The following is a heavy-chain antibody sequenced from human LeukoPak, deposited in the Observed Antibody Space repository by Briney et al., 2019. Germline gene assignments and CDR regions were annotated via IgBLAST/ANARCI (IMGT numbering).Heavy chain of an antibody. V-gene: IGHV3-33*01. CDR3: ARVSGMIVAVIDHRHDY. J-gene: IGHJ4*02. CDR1: GFTFSSYG. CDR2: IWYDGSNK. D-gene: IGHD3-22*01. Sequence: GRSLRLSCAASGFTFSSYGMHWVRQAPGKGLEWVAVIWYDGSNKYYADSVKGRFTISRDNSKNTLYLQMNSLRAEDTAVYYCARVSGMIVAVIDHRHDYWGQGTLVTVSS.